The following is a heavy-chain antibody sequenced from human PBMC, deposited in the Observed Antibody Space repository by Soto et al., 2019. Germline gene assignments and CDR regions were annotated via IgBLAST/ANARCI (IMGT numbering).Heavy chain of an antibody. CDR2: ISGTASRT. Sequence: PGGSLRLSCAGSGFTPTTTPLSWVRQPPGKGLEWVTTISGTASRTYYVDSVKGRFFISRDNSKNTVTLHMNNLTLDDTAVYYCATSFRYFDNWGQGTRVTVSS. J-gene: IGHJ4*02. CDR3: ATSFRYFDN. CDR1: GFTPTTTP. D-gene: IGHD3-9*01. V-gene: IGHV3-23*01.